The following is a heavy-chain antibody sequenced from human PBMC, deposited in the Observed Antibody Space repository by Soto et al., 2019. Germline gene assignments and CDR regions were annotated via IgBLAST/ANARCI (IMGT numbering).Heavy chain of an antibody. CDR3: AREGEMPYYYYGLDV. V-gene: IGHV1-18*01. Sequence: QVQLVQSGAEVRKPGASVKVSCKASGYTFTTYGITWVRQAPRQGLEWMGWISGYDGHIKYAQKFQGRVIMTTDTSTSTVYMDLRSLRSDDTAVYYCAREGEMPYYYYGLDVWGQGTTVTVSS. CDR2: ISGYDGHI. CDR1: GYTFTTYG. D-gene: IGHD3-16*01. J-gene: IGHJ6*02.